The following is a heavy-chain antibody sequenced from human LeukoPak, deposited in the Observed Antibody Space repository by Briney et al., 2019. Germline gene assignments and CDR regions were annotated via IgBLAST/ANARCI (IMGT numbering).Heavy chain of an antibody. V-gene: IGHV1-46*01. Sequence: ASVKVSCKPSGYTFTSYYMHWVRQAPGQGLEWMGIINPSGGSTSYAQKFQGRVTMTRDTSTSTVYMELSSLRSEDTAVYYCARDPRTTVTKGDAFDIWGQGTMVTVSS. CDR2: INPSGGST. CDR1: GYTFTSYY. CDR3: ARDPRTTVTKGDAFDI. D-gene: IGHD4-17*01. J-gene: IGHJ3*02.